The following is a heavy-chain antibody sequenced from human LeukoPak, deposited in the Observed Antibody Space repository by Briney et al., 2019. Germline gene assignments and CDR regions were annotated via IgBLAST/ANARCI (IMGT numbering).Heavy chain of an antibody. CDR1: GFTFSSYG. CDR3: ASESPLLWFGESFDY. D-gene: IGHD3-10*01. CDR2: ISSDGSNK. Sequence: GGSLRLSCAASGFTFSSYGMHWVRQAPGKGLEWVAVISSDGSNKYYADSVKGRFTISRDNSKNTLYLQMNSLRAEDTAVYYCASESPLLWFGESFDYWGQGTLVTVSS. V-gene: IGHV3-30*03. J-gene: IGHJ4*02.